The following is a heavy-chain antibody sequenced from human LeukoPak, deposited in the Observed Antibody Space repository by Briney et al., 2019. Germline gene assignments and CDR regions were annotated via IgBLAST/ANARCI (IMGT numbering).Heavy chain of an antibody. D-gene: IGHD1-26*01. J-gene: IGHJ4*02. CDR3: AKEKLDYGGNYYGTFDF. CDR1: GFTFSRYA. CDR2: ISGSGGGGGST. V-gene: IGHV3-23*01. Sequence: GGSLRLSCAASGFTFSRYAMGWVRQAPGKGLQWVSAISGSGGGGGSTYYADSVEGRFTISRDNSKSTLYLQMKSLSAEDTAVYYCAKEKLDYGGNYYGTFDFWGQGTLVTVSS.